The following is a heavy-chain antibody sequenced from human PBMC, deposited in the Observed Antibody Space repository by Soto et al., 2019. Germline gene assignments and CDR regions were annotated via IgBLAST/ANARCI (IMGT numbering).Heavy chain of an antibody. J-gene: IGHJ4*02. Sequence: QITLKESGPTLVKPTQTLTLTCTFSGFSLSTSGVGVGWIRQTPGKALEWLALIYWDDDKRYSPSLKSRLTITKDTSKNQVVLTMTNMDPVDTATYYCAHRPSYCSGGSCYSGLDYWGQGTLVTVSS. CDR2: IYWDDDK. V-gene: IGHV2-5*02. CDR1: GFSLSTSGVG. CDR3: AHRPSYCSGGSCYSGLDY. D-gene: IGHD2-15*01.